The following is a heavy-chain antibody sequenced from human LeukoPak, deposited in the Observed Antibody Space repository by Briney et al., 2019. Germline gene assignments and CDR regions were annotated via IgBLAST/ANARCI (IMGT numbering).Heavy chain of an antibody. J-gene: IGHJ4*02. Sequence: GGSLRLSCAASGFTVSSNHMSWVRQAPGKGLEWVSVIYSGGSTYYADSVKGRFTISRDNSKNTLFLQMNSLRAEDTAVYYCARGAYSSSWYFDYWGQGTLVTVSS. CDR1: GFTVSSNH. D-gene: IGHD6-13*01. CDR2: IYSGGST. V-gene: IGHV3-53*01. CDR3: ARGAYSSSWYFDY.